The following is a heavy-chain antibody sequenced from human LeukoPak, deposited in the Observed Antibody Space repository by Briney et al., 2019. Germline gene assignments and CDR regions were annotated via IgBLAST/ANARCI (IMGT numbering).Heavy chain of an antibody. D-gene: IGHD6-13*01. V-gene: IGHV3-9*01. CDR3: IKDFRSTLSQTFDS. Sequence: GGSLRLSCAASGFTFGDYAMHWVRQVPGKGLEWVSGINWNDGGIVYAASVKGRFTISRDNANNSLFLQMNSLRVEDTAFYYCIKDFRSTLSQTFDSWGQGTLVTVSS. CDR1: GFTFGDYA. J-gene: IGHJ4*02. CDR2: INWNDGGI.